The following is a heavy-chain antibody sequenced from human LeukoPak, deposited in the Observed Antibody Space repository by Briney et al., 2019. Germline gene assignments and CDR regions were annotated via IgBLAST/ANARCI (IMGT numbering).Heavy chain of an antibody. V-gene: IGHV3-21*04. J-gene: IGHJ4*02. CDR3: AKEDCSSTSCFLFDY. CDR2: ISSSSSYI. Sequence: GGSLRLSCAASGFTFSSYSMNWVRQAPGKGLEWVSSISSSSSYIYYADSVKGRFTISRDNSKNTLYLQMNSLRAEDTAVYYCAKEDCSSTSCFLFDYWGQGTLVTVSS. CDR1: GFTFSSYS. D-gene: IGHD2-2*01.